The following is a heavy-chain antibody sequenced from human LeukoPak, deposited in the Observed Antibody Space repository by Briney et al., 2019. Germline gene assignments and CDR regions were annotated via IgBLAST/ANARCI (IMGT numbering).Heavy chain of an antibody. Sequence: PSETLSLTCTVSGGSISSYYWSWIRQPPGKGLEWIGYIYYSGSTNYNPSLKSRVKMSLDTSKKQFSLKLSSVTAADTALYFCARGNGDYVGWDAFDAWGQGTMVTVS. V-gene: IGHV4-59*12. CDR1: GGSISSYY. CDR2: IYYSGST. D-gene: IGHD4-17*01. CDR3: ARGNGDYVGWDAFDA. J-gene: IGHJ3*01.